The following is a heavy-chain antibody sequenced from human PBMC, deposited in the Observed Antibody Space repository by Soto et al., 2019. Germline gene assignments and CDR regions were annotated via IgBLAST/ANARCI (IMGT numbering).Heavy chain of an antibody. J-gene: IGHJ5*02. CDR1: GDSIISSDFY. Sequence: SETLSLTCTVSGDSIISSDFYWGWVRQPPGKGPEWIGSIFYLGSSYYNPSLKSRVTMSVDTSKNQFSLRLRSVTAADTALYFCARHSLALRKNNWFDPWGQGIMVTVSS. V-gene: IGHV4-39*01. CDR3: ARHSLALRKNNWFDP. CDR2: IFYLGSS. D-gene: IGHD3-3*02.